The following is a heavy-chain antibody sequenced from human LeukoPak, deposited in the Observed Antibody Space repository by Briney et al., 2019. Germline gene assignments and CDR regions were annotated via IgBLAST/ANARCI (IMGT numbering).Heavy chain of an antibody. CDR3: AKDLFLAPVLLWFGALDY. D-gene: IGHD3-10*01. CDR2: ISESGDVT. Sequence: GGSLRLSCVASGFTFSTYGMSWVRQAPGKGLDWVAAISESGDVTYYADSVKGRFTISRDNSKSTLYLQMNSLRAEDTAVYYCAKDLFLAPVLLWFGALDYWGQGTLVTVSS. J-gene: IGHJ4*02. CDR1: GFTFSTYG. V-gene: IGHV3-23*01.